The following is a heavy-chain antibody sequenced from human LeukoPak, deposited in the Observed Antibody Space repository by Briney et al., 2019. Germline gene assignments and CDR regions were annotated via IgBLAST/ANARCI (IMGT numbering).Heavy chain of an antibody. CDR3: ARRKYSGSFFLFDY. CDR1: GGSISSGGYY. J-gene: IGHJ4*02. Sequence: SETLSLTCTVSGGSISSGGYYWSWIRQHPGKGLEWIGYIYYSGSTYYNPSLKSRVTISVDTFKNQFSLKLSSVTAADTAVYYCARRKYSGSFFLFDYWGQGTLVTVSS. V-gene: IGHV4-31*03. D-gene: IGHD1-26*01. CDR2: IYYSGST.